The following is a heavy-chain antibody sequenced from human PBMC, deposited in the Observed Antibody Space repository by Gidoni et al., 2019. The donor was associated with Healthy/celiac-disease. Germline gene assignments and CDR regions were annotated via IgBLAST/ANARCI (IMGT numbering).Heavy chain of an antibody. CDR1: GYTFTNYA. CDR2: INTNTGNP. D-gene: IGHD2-21*02. J-gene: IGHJ3*02. V-gene: IGHV7-4-1*02. CDR3: ARDLVYCGGDCYPRNDAFDI. Sequence: QVQLVQSGSELQTPGASVTVSCKASGYTFTNYAMTWVRQAPGQGLEWMGWINTNTGNPTYAQGFTGRFVFSLDTSVSTAYLQISSLKAEDTAVYYCARDLVYCGGDCYPRNDAFDIWGQGTMVTVSS.